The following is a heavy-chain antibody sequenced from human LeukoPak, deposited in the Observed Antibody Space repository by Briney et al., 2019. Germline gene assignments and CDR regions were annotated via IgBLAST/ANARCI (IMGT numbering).Heavy chain of an antibody. CDR3: ARDSYRALDY. CDR2: INQDGSEK. D-gene: IGHD1-14*01. Sequence: GGSLRLSCAASGFIFTSNWMSWVRQAPGKGLEWVAHINQDGSEKYYVDSVKGRFTISRDNAKNSLYLQMNSMRAEDTAVYYCARDSYRALDYWGPGTPVTVSS. J-gene: IGHJ4*02. V-gene: IGHV3-7*01. CDR1: GFIFTSNW.